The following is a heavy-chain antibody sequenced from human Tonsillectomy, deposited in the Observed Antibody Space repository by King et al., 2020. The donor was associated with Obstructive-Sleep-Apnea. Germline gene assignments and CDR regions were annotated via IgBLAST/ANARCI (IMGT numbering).Heavy chain of an antibody. CDR1: GFPFSTYA. Sequence: VQLVQSGGGVVQPGRSLRLSCAASGFPFSTYAIHWVRQAPGKGLEWVAVISYDGSKKYYADSAKGRPTISRDNSKNTLHLQVNSLRAEDTAVYYCARAHCSGATCYAPDFWGQGTLVTVSS. CDR3: ARAHCSGATCYAPDF. CDR2: ISYDGSKK. V-gene: IGHV3-30*04. D-gene: IGHD2-15*01. J-gene: IGHJ4*02.